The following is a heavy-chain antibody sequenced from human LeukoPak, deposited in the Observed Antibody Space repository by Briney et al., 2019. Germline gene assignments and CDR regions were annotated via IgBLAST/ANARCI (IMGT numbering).Heavy chain of an antibody. J-gene: IGHJ6*02. CDR3: ARDIFYSNGYYGMDV. CDR1: GFTFSSYR. CDR2: ISSSSDHI. Sequence: GGPLRLSCAASGFTFSSYRMNWVRQAPGKGLEWGSSISSSSDHIYYGRFTISRDNAKNSLYLQMNSLRAEDTAVYYCARDIFYSNGYYGMDVWGQGTTVTVSS. V-gene: IGHV3-21*01. D-gene: IGHD4-11*01.